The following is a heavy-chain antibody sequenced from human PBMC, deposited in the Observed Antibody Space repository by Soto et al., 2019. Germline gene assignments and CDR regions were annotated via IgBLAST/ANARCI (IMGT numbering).Heavy chain of an antibody. V-gene: IGHV5-51*01. D-gene: IGHD5-12*01. CDR3: ARQYGYSGYDYFDY. CDR2: IYPGDSDT. J-gene: IGHJ4*02. CDR1: GYSFSSHW. Sequence: GESLKISCKGSGYSFSSHWIGWVRQMPGKGLDWMGIIYPGDSDTRYSPSFQGQVTISADKSISTAYLQWSSLKASDTAMYYCARQYGYSGYDYFDYWGQGTLVTVSS.